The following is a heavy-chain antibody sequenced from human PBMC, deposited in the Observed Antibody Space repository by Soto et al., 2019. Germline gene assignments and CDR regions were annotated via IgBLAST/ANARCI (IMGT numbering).Heavy chain of an antibody. CDR3: AKTLGP. Sequence: GGSLRLSCAASGFTFSSYGMHWVRQAPGKGLEWVAVISYDGSNKYYADSVKGRFTISRDNSKNTLYLQMNSLRAEDTAVYYCAKTLGPWGQGTLVTVSS. CDR1: GFTFSSYG. V-gene: IGHV3-30*18. CDR2: ISYDGSNK. J-gene: IGHJ5*02.